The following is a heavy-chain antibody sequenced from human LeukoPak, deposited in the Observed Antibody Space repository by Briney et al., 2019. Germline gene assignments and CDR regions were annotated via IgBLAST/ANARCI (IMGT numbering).Heavy chain of an antibody. Sequence: ASVKVSCKASGGTFSSYAISWVRQAPGQGLEWMGGIIPIFGTANYAQKFQGRVTITADESTSTAYMELSSLRSEDTAVYYCAREGIQLWYWFDPWGREPWSPSPQ. CDR1: GGTFSSYA. D-gene: IGHD5-18*01. CDR3: AREGIQLWYWFDP. CDR2: IIPIFGTA. V-gene: IGHV1-69*13. J-gene: IGHJ5*02.